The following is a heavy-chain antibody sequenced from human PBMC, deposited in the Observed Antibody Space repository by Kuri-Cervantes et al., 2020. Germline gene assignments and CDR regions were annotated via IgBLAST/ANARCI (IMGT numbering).Heavy chain of an antibody. CDR3: ARVYGDYAAWYFDL. J-gene: IGHJ2*01. CDR2: IYRGDDK. Sequence: SGPTLVKPTQTLTLTCTFSELSLSASGVGVGWIRQPPGKALEWLALIYRGDDKRYGPSLETRLTISKDTSKNQVVLTMTNMDPVDTATYYCARVYGDYAAWYFDLWGRGTLVTVSS. V-gene: IGHV2-5*05. D-gene: IGHD4-17*01. CDR1: ELSLSASGVG.